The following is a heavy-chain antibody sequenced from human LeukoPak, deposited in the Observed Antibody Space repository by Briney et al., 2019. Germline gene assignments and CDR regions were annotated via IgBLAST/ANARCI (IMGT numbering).Heavy chain of an antibody. J-gene: IGHJ4*02. CDR3: ARAAYDYVWGSYRYFDY. CDR2: ISYDGYDN. Sequence: GGSLRLSCAASGFTFNEYAMYWVRQTPGKGLEWVALISYDGYDNSYADSVRGRFTISRDNSKNTLYLQMDSLRSEDTAVYYCARAAYDYVWGSYRYFDYWGQGTLVTVSS. D-gene: IGHD3-16*02. V-gene: IGHV3-30-3*01. CDR1: GFTFNEYA.